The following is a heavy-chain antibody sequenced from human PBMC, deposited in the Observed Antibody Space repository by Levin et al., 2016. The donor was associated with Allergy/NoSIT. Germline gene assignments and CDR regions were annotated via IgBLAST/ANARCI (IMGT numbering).Heavy chain of an antibody. CDR3: ARHPLTGYSSGWYLG. Sequence: SETLSLTCTVSGGSISSSSYYWGWIRQPPGKGLEWIGSIYYSGSTYYNPSLKSRVTISVDTSKNQFSLKLSSVTAADTAVYYCARHPLTGYSSGWYLGWGQGTLVTVSS. CDR1: GGSISSSSYY. CDR2: IYYSGST. J-gene: IGHJ4*02. D-gene: IGHD6-19*01. V-gene: IGHV4-39*01.